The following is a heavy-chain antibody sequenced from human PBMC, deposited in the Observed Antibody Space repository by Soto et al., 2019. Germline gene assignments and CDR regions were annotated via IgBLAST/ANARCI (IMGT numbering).Heavy chain of an antibody. CDR1: GFAFSNYE. CDR3: ARESFSASPNFFDY. J-gene: IGHJ4*02. D-gene: IGHD1-26*01. Sequence: GGSLRLSCAASGFAFSNYEMNWVRQAPGKGLEWVSYISLSGSTIYYADSVKGRFTISRDDAKDSLYLEMDSLRADDTAVYYCARESFSASPNFFDYWGQGTLVIVSS. CDR2: ISLSGSTI. V-gene: IGHV3-48*03.